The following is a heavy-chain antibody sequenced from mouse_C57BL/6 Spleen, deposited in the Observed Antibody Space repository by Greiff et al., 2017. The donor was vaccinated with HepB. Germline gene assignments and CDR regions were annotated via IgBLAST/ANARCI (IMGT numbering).Heavy chain of an antibody. J-gene: IGHJ3*01. D-gene: IGHD1-1*01. CDR2: IDPSDSYT. CDR1: GYTFTSYW. CDR3: VRDYYGSRFAY. V-gene: IGHV1-69*01. Sequence: VQLQQPGAELVMPGASVKLSCKASGYTFTSYWMHWVKQRPGQGLEWIGEIDPSDSYTNYNQKFKGKSTLTVDKSSSTDYMQLSSLTSEDSAVDYCVRDYYGSRFAYWGQGTLVTVSA.